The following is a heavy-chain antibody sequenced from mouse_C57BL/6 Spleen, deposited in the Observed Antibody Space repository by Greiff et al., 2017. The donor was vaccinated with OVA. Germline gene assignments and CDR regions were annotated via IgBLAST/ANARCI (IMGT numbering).Heavy chain of an antibody. CDR1: GFTFSDYG. CDR3: AMGYYGPVFDY. V-gene: IGHV5-17*01. D-gene: IGHD1-1*01. Sequence: DVKLVESGGGLVKPGGSLKLSCAASGFTFSDYGMHWVRQAPEKGLEWVAYISSGSSTIYYADTVKGRFTISRDNAKNTLFLQMTSLRSEDTAMYYCAMGYYGPVFDYWGQGTTLTVSS. CDR2: ISSGSSTI. J-gene: IGHJ2*01.